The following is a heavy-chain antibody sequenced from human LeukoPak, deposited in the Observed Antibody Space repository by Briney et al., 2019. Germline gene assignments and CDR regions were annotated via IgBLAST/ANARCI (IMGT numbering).Heavy chain of an antibody. V-gene: IGHV3-33*03. J-gene: IGHJ4*02. D-gene: IGHD4-11*01. CDR2: IWSDGTEK. Sequence: GGSLRLSCAASGFTYNHYGMHWVRQAPGKGLEWVALIWSDGTEKYYADAVKGRFTVSRDDSRNTLYLQMNSLRGEDTAVYYCAKDAQRGFDYSNSLEYWGQGTLVTVSS. CDR1: GFTYNHYG. CDR3: AKDAQRGFDYSNSLEY.